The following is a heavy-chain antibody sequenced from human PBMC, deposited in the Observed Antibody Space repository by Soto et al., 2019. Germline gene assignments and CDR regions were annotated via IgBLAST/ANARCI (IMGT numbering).Heavy chain of an antibody. CDR2: IYYSGST. CDR3: ARGECSSTSCQRFSYWYFDL. Sequence: QVQLQESGPGLVKPSQTLSLTCTVSGGSISSGGYYWSWIRQHPGKGLEWIGYIYYSGSTYYNPSLKSRVTISVDTSKNQISLKLSSVTAADTAVYYCARGECSSTSCQRFSYWYFDLWGRGTLVTVSS. V-gene: IGHV4-31*03. D-gene: IGHD2-2*01. CDR1: GGSISSGGYY. J-gene: IGHJ2*01.